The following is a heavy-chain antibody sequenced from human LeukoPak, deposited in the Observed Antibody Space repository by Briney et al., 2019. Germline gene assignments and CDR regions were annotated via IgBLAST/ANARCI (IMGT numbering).Heavy chain of an antibody. V-gene: IGHV7-4-1*02. Sequence: GASVKVSCKASGYTFTSYAMNWVRQAPGQGLEWMGWINTNTGNPTYAQGFTGRFVFSLDTSVSTAYLQISSLKAEDTAVYYCARPAYYYDSSGYYNWFDPWGQGTLVTVSS. CDR2: INTNTGNP. J-gene: IGHJ5*02. D-gene: IGHD3-22*01. CDR1: GYTFTSYA. CDR3: ARPAYYYDSSGYYNWFDP.